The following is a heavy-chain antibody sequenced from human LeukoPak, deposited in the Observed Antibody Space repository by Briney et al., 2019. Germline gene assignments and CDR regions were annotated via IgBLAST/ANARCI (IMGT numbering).Heavy chain of an antibody. D-gene: IGHD5-24*01. V-gene: IGHV3-53*01. CDR3: AKTIPYWYFDL. CDR1: GFTVSSHY. J-gene: IGHJ2*01. CDR2: IYSGGST. Sequence: GGSLRLSCAASGFTVSSHYMTWVRQAPGKGLEWVSVIYSGGSTYYADSVKGRFTISRDNSKNTLYLQMNSLRAEDTAIYYCAKTIPYWYFDLWGHGTLVTVSS.